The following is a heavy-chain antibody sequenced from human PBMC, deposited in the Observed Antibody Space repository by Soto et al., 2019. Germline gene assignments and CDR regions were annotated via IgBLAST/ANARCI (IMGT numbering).Heavy chain of an antibody. CDR3: ARSRAARPLWVAGWYYFDY. J-gene: IGHJ4*02. CDR1: GFTFSSYW. V-gene: IGHV3-7*01. D-gene: IGHD6-6*01. Sequence: GGSLRLSCAASGFTFSSYWMSWVRQAPGKGLEWVANIKQDGSEKYYVDSVKGRFTISRDNAKNSLYLQMNSLRAEDTAVYYCARSRAARPLWVAGWYYFDYWGQGTLVTVAS. CDR2: IKQDGSEK.